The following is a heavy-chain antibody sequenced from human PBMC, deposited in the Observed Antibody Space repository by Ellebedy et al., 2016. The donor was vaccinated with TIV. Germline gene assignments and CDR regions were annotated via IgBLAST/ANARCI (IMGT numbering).Heavy chain of an antibody. J-gene: IGHJ4*02. CDR1: GYPFPNYG. Sequence: AASVKVSCKASGYPFPNYGVSWVRQAPGQGLEWVGWISAYNGNTKYGQKFQGRISLTTDTPMGTAYMELRSLSSDDTGVYFCARDVPADAAALLDYWGQGTRVTVSS. D-gene: IGHD2-2*01. V-gene: IGHV1-18*04. CDR3: ARDVPADAAALLDY. CDR2: ISAYNGNT.